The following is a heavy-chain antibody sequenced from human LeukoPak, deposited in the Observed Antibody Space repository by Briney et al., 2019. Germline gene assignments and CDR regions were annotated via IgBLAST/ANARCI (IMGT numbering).Heavy chain of an antibody. CDR3: AREGWDSSSSGFDY. CDR2: IYYSGST. V-gene: IGHV4-59*01. Sequence: SETLSLTCSVSGGSISSFYWSWIRQPPGKGLEWIGYIYYSGSTNYNPSLKSRVTISVDTSKNQFSLKLSSVTAADTAVYYCAREGWDSSSSGFDYWGQGTLVTVSS. D-gene: IGHD6-6*01. CDR1: GGSISSFY. J-gene: IGHJ4*02.